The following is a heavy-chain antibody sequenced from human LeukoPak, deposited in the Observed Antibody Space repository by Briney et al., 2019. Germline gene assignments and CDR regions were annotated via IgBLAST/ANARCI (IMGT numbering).Heavy chain of an antibody. V-gene: IGHV3-33*08. J-gene: IGHJ4*02. CDR2: IRYDGSFK. D-gene: IGHD6-13*01. CDR1: GFTFSSYG. CDR3: TRHSFDN. Sequence: GGSLRLSCAASGFTFSSYGMHWVRQAPGKGLEWVAVIRYDGSFKYYADSVKGRFTISRDNSKNTLYLQMDSLRAEDTAVSAGTRHSFDNWGQGTPVTVSS.